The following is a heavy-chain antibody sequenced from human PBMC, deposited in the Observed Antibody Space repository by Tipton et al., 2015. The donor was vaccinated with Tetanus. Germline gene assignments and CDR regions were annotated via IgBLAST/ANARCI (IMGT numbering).Heavy chain of an antibody. CDR3: ATGPGSYSTY. D-gene: IGHD3-10*01. CDR2: ISPNNGGT. J-gene: IGHJ4*02. Sequence: QSGPEVKKPGSSVKVSCKASGYTFTGYYLHWVRRAPGQGLEWMGWISPNNGGTNYAQNFQGRVTMTRDTSITTAYMELSRLTSDDTAMYYCATGPGSYSTYWGQGALVTVSS. V-gene: IGHV1-2*02. CDR1: GYTFTGYY.